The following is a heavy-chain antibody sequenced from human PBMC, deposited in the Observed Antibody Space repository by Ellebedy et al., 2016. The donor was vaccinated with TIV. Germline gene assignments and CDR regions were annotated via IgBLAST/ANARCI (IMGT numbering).Heavy chain of an antibody. Sequence: GGSLRLXXTASGFTFSNYWMHWVRQSPGKGLEWVASIKQDGNEKHYVDSVKGRFTISRDNAKNSLYLQMNSLRAEDTAVYFCARGEGWIDNWGQGTLVTVSS. V-gene: IGHV3-7*04. CDR2: IKQDGNEK. CDR3: ARGEGWIDN. CDR1: GFTFSNYW. D-gene: IGHD5-24*01. J-gene: IGHJ4*02.